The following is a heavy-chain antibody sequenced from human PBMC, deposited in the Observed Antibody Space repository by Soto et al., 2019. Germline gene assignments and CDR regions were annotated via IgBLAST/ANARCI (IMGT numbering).Heavy chain of an antibody. V-gene: IGHV3-33*01. CDR2: IWYDGSKK. CDR3: ARDYYGSGSQYNPIDY. D-gene: IGHD3-10*01. J-gene: IGHJ4*02. CDR1: GFTFITYG. Sequence: GGSLRLSCAASGFTFITYGMHWVRQAPGKGLEWVAVIWYDGSKKYYADSVKGRFTISRDNSKNTLYLQMNSLRVEDTAVYYCARDYYGSGSQYNPIDYWGQGTLVTVS.